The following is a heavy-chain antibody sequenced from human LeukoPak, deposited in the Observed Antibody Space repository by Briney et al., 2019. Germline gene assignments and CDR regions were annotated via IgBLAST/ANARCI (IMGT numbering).Heavy chain of an antibody. V-gene: IGHV4-39*07. D-gene: IGHD1-26*01. Sequence: PSETLSLTCTVSGGSISSSSYYWGWIRQPPGKGLEWIGSIYYSGSTYYNPSLKSRVTISVDTSKNQFSLKLSSVTAADTAVYYCAGSKVGATCLGYWGQGTLVTVSS. CDR1: GGSISSSSYY. CDR2: IYYSGST. CDR3: AGSKVGATCLGY. J-gene: IGHJ4*02.